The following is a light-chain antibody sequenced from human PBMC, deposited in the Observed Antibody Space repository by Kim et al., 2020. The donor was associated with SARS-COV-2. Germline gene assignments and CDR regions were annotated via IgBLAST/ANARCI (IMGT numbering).Light chain of an antibody. CDR3: AAWDDSLSGYV. V-gene: IGLV1-44*01. CDR1: SSNIGSNT. Sequence: ELTQPPSASGTPGQRVTISCSGSSSNIGSNTVNWYQQLPGTAPKLLIYNNNQRPSGVPDRFSGSKSGTSASLAISGLQSEDEADYYCAAWDDSLSGYVFGTGTKVTVL. J-gene: IGLJ1*01. CDR2: NNN.